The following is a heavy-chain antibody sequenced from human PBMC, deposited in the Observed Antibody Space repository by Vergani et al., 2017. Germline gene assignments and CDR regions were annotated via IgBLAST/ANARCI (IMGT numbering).Heavy chain of an antibody. V-gene: IGHV3-23*01. D-gene: IGHD1-20*01. CDR1: GFTFSSYA. Sequence: EVQLLESGGGLVQPGGSLRLSCAASGFTFSSYAMSWVRQAPGKGLEWVSAISGSGGSTYYADSVKGRCTISRDNSKNTLYLQMNSLRAEDTAVYYCAKDLEYNWNYYYYDMDVWGKGTTVTVSS. CDR3: AKDLEYNWNYYYYDMDV. J-gene: IGHJ6*03. CDR2: ISGSGGST.